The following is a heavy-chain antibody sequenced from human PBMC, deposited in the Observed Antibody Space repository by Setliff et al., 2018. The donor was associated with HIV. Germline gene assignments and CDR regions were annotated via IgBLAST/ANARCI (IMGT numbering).Heavy chain of an antibody. V-gene: IGHV4-61*09. D-gene: IGHD5-12*01. CDR3: AKSSPSIGYITDC. CDR1: GGSIRSGGYY. Sequence: PSETLSLTCTVSGGSIRSGGYYWTWIRQPAGKGPEWIGHIYTNGYTNYNPSLTSRVTISVDTSKNHLFLKLTSVTTADTAVYFCAKSSPSIGYITDCWGQGAPVTVSS. CDR2: IYTNGYT. J-gene: IGHJ4*02.